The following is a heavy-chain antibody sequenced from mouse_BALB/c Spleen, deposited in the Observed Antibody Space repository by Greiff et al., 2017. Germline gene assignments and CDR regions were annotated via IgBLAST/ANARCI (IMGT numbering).Heavy chain of an antibody. CDR2: ISNGGGST. Sequence: EVQLVESGGGLVQPGGSLKLSCAASGFTFSSYTMSWVRQTPEKRLEWVAYISNGGGSTYYPDTVKGRFTISRDNAKNTLYLQMSSLKSEDTAMYYCARVDSFEYYFDYWGQGTTLTVSS. V-gene: IGHV5-12-2*01. CDR3: ARVDSFEYYFDY. D-gene: IGHD3-2*01. CDR1: GFTFSSYT. J-gene: IGHJ2*01.